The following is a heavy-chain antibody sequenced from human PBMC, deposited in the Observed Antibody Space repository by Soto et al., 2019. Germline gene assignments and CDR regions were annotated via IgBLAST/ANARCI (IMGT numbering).Heavy chain of an antibody. V-gene: IGHV3-23*01. D-gene: IGHD6-19*01. Sequence: EVQLLESGGGLVQPGGSLRLSCAASGFTFSSYAMSWVRQAPGKGLEWVSAISGSGGSTYYADSVKGRFTISRDNSKITLYLQMNSLRAEDTAVYYCAWSGSSGWYGYFQHWGQGTLVTVSS. CDR3: AWSGSSGWYGYFQH. J-gene: IGHJ1*01. CDR2: ISGSGGST. CDR1: GFTFSSYA.